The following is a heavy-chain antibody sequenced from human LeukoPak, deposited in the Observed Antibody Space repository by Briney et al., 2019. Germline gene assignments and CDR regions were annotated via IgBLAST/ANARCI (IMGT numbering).Heavy chain of an antibody. CDR2: IYYTGRT. Sequence: SETLSLTCTVSGASISNYYWSWIRQPPGKGLEWIEYIYYTGRTNFNPSLKSRVIMPVDTSKNQLSLKLSSVTAADTAVYYCARDIGSGPVDVWGQGTTVTVSS. CDR3: ARDIGSGPVDV. J-gene: IGHJ6*02. CDR1: GASISNYY. V-gene: IGHV4-59*01. D-gene: IGHD3-10*01.